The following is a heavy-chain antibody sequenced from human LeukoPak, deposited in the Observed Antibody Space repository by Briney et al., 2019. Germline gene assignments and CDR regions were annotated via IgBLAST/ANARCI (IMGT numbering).Heavy chain of an antibody. J-gene: IGHJ5*02. D-gene: IGHD2-2*01. V-gene: IGHV4-59*01. CDR3: ARELVVVPAASNWFDP. CDR1: GGSISSYY. Sequence: SETLSLTCTVSGGSISSYYWSWIRQPPGKGLEWIGYIYYSGSTNYNPSLKSQVTISVDTSKNQFSLKLSSVTAADTAVYYCARELVVVPAASNWFDPWGQGTLVTVSS. CDR2: IYYSGST.